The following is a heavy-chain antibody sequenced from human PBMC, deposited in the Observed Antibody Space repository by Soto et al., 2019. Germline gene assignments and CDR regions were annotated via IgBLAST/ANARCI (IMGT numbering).Heavy chain of an antibody. V-gene: IGHV3-23*01. J-gene: IGHJ4*02. D-gene: IGHD6-6*01. CDR3: ARPREGYSSSAGGFDY. CDR2: LSGSGGST. Sequence: VQLLQSGGGLVQPGGSLRLSCVTSGFNFNTYAMSWVRQAPGKRLEWVSGLSGSGGSTYYADSVKGRFTISRDTSKNTLYLQLNSLRAEDTAVYYCARPREGYSSSAGGFDYWGQGTLVTVSS. CDR1: GFNFNTYA.